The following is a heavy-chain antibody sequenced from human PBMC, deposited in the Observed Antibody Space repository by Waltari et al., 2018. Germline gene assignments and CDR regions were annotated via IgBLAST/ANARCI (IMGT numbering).Heavy chain of an antibody. V-gene: IGHV3-74*01. CDR2: INTDGSSA. CDR1: GFTLSSSY. Sequence: EVQLVESGGGLVQPGGSLRLSCEASGFTLSSSYMHWVSQVPGKGLVWVSRINTDGSSANYADSVKGRFTISRDNGKNTLYLQMNSLRAEDTAVYYCARDGGGNGYIHYWGQGTLVTVSS. J-gene: IGHJ4*02. D-gene: IGHD3-16*01. CDR3: ARDGGGNGYIHY.